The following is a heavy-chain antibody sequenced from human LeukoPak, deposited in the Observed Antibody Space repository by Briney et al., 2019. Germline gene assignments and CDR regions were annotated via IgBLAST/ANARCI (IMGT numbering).Heavy chain of an antibody. D-gene: IGHD6-19*01. V-gene: IGHV3-7*01. CDR2: IPHDGSEQ. Sequence: GGSLRLSCAASGFSFSRYWMSSVRQAPGKPLQWVANIPHDGSEQYDVGSVKGRFTISRDNAKNSLYLQMNSLRAEDTAVYYCARDRYSSGWYRGTWFDPWGQGTLVTVSS. J-gene: IGHJ5*02. CDR1: GFSFSRYW. CDR3: ARDRYSSGWYRGTWFDP.